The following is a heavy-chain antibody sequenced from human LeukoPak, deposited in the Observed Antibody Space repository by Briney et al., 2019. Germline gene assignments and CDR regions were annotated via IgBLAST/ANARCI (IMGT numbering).Heavy chain of an antibody. D-gene: IGHD3-3*01. CDR3: AKDPYYDFWSGYQGLVY. CDR2: ISGSGGST. J-gene: IGHJ4*02. V-gene: IGHV3-23*01. Sequence: PWGSLRLSCAASGFTFSSYGMSWVRQAPGKGLEWVSTISGSGGSTYYADSVKGRFTISRDNSKNTLYLQMNSLRAEDTAVYYCAKDPYYDFWSGYQGLVYWGQGTLVTVSS. CDR1: GFTFSSYG.